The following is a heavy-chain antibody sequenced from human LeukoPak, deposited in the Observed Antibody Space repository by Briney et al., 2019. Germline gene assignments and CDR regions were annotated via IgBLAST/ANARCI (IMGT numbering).Heavy chain of an antibody. V-gene: IGHV1-69*04. J-gene: IGHJ4*02. D-gene: IGHD3-16*02. CDR3: ARVADIMITFGGVIAHRGGLDY. Sequence: GASVKVSCKASGGTFSSYAISWVRQAPGQGLEWMGRIIPILGIANYAQKFQGRVTITADKSTSTAYMELSSLRSEDTAVYYCARVADIMITFGGVIAHRGGLDYWGQGTLVTVSS. CDR2: IIPILGIA. CDR1: GGTFSSYA.